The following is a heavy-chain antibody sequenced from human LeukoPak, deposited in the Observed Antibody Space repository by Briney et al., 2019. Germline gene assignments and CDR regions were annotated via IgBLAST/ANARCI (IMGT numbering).Heavy chain of an antibody. CDR2: IYFSGST. J-gene: IGHJ5*02. V-gene: IGHV4-59*08. D-gene: IGHD6-13*01. CDR1: GGSFSGYY. CDR3: ARTMYSSTWYWFDP. Sequence: SETLSLTCAVYGGSFSGYYWSWIRQPPGQGLEWIGYIYFSGSTNYNPSLKSRVTISLATSKNQFSLKLNSVTAADTAVYYCARTMYSSTWYWFDPWGQGTLVTVSS.